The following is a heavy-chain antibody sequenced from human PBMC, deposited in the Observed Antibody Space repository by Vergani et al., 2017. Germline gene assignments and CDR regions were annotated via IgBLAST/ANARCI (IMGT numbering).Heavy chain of an antibody. CDR1: GGSISSSSYY. J-gene: IGHJ4*02. V-gene: IGHV4-39*01. D-gene: IGHD2-2*01. CDR3: ARRPRPFSTDSFDY. Sequence: QLQLQESGPGLVKPSETLSLTCTVSGGSISSSSYYWGWIRQPPGKGLEWIGSIYYSGSTYYNPSLKSRVTISVDTSKNQFSLKLSSVTAADTAVYYRARRPRPFSTDSFDYWGQGTLVTVSS. CDR2: IYYSGST.